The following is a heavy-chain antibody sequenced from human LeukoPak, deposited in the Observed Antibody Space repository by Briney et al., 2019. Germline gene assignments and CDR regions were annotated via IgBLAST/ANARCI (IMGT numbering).Heavy chain of an antibody. J-gene: IGHJ4*02. Sequence: PSETLSLTCTVSGGSISSGSYYWSWIRQPAGKGLEWIGHIYTSGSTNYNPPLKSRVTISVDTSKNPFSMKLSSVTAADSAVYYCARAPAVVPPAARSSTWFGSYFDYWGQGTLVTVSS. CDR3: ARAPAVVPPAARSSTWFGSYFDY. V-gene: IGHV4-61*09. CDR1: GGSISSGSYY. D-gene: IGHD6-13*01. CDR2: IYTSGST.